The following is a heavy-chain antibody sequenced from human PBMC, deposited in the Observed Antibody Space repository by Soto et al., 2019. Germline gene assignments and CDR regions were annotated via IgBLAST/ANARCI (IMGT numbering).Heavy chain of an antibody. Sequence: EVQLLESGGGLVQPGGSLRLSCAASGFTFSSYAMSWFRQAPGKGLEWVSAISGSGGSTYYADSVKGRFTISRDNSKNTLYLQMNSLRAEDTVVYYCANLAADGPRYYYYGIDVWGQGTTVTVSS. CDR2: ISGSGGST. D-gene: IGHD6-13*01. J-gene: IGHJ6*02. CDR1: GFTFSSYA. V-gene: IGHV3-23*01. CDR3: ANLAADGPRYYYYGIDV.